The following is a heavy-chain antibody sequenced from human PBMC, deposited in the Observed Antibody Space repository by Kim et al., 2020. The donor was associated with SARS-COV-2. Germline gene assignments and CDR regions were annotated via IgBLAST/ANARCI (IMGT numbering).Heavy chain of an antibody. CDR1: GFTFSSYG. CDR2: ISYDGSNK. D-gene: IGHD2-15*01. CDR3: AKDRQCSGGSCYFLDY. V-gene: IGHV3-30*18. Sequence: GGSLRLSCAASGFTFSSYGMHWVRQAPGKGLEWVAVISYDGSNKYYADSVKGRFTISRDNSKNTLYLQMNSLRAEDTAVYYCAKDRQCSGGSCYFLDYWGQGTLVTVSS. J-gene: IGHJ4*02.